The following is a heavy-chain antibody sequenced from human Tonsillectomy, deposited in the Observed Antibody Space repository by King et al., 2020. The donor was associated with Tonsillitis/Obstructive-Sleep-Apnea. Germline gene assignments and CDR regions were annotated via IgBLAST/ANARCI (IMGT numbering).Heavy chain of an antibody. CDR2: IRSKANSDAT. CDR3: TSSPSCSTTSCPTWGY. Sequence: VQLVESGGGLVQPGGSLKLSCAASGFTFSGSAMHWVRQASGKGLEWVGRIRSKANSDATAYAASVKGRCTIARDDSKNTAYLQMNSLKTEDTAVYYCTSSPSCSTTSCPTWGYWGQGTLVTVSS. D-gene: IGHD2-2*01. V-gene: IGHV3-73*01. J-gene: IGHJ4*02. CDR1: GFTFSGSA.